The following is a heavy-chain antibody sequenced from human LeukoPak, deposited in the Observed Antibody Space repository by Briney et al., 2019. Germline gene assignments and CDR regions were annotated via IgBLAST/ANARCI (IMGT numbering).Heavy chain of an antibody. V-gene: IGHV1-69*04. CDR2: IIPILGIA. J-gene: IGHJ4*02. Sequence: AASVKVSCKASGGTLSSYAISWVRQAPGQGLEWMGRIIPILGIANYAQKFQGRVTITADNSTSTAHMELSSLKSEDTAVYSCARAGYSGYEYYFDYWGQGPLVTVSS. CDR3: ARAGYSGYEYYFDY. CDR1: GGTLSSYA. D-gene: IGHD5-12*01.